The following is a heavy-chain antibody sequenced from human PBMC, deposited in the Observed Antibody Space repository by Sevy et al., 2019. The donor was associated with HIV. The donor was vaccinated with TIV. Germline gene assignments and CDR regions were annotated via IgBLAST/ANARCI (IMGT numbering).Heavy chain of an antibody. J-gene: IGHJ4*02. Sequence: GGSLRLSCAASGFTFSNFAMGWVRHAPGKGLDWISVISGTGDYTYYADSVKGRFTISRDNSENTLFLQMNSLRAEDTAIFYCAKKMGGGSGMAFLVDYWGQGTLVTVSS. CDR2: ISGTGDYT. V-gene: IGHV3-23*01. CDR3: AKKMGGGSGMAFLVDY. D-gene: IGHD5-18*01. CDR1: GFTFSNFA.